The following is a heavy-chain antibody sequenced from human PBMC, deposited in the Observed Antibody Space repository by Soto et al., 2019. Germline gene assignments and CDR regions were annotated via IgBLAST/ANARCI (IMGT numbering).Heavy chain of an antibody. Sequence: QVQLVESGGGVVQPVRSLRLSCAASGFTFSSYGMHWVRQAPGKGLEWVAVIWYDGSNKYYAESVKGRFTISRDNSKNTLYLQMNSLRAEDTAVYYCARDSHVGSGWQLTADYWGQGTLVTVSS. CDR3: ARDSHVGSGWQLTADY. CDR1: GFTFSSYG. CDR2: IWYDGSNK. J-gene: IGHJ4*02. D-gene: IGHD6-19*01. V-gene: IGHV3-33*01.